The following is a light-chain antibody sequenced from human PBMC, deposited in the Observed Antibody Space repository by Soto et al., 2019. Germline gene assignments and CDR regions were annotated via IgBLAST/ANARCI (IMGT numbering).Light chain of an antibody. CDR1: ESVNSW. Sequence: SKMNHAPSTLSVSFSDRRTITCGPSESVNSWLAWYQQKPGRAPKLLIYKASNLESGVPSRFSGSGSGTEFTLTISSLQPDDFATYYCQQYNSFSPWMFGQGTMV. CDR2: KAS. V-gene: IGKV1-5*03. CDR3: QQYNSFSPWM. J-gene: IGKJ1*01.